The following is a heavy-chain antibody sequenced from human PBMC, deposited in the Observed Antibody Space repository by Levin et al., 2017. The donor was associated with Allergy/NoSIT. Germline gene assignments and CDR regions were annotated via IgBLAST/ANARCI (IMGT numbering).Heavy chain of an antibody. CDR1: GYSFTSFW. J-gene: IGHJ4*02. D-gene: IGHD2-2*01. Sequence: GESLKISCQASGYSFTSFWFGWVRQRPGKGLEWMGLIFPRDSDTRVSPSFQGQIIMSVDKSISTAYLQWSSLRASVSARYYCARRDSDSSNSFDYWGQGTLVTVSP. V-gene: IGHV5-51*01. CDR3: ARRDSDSSNSFDY. CDR2: IFPRDSDT.